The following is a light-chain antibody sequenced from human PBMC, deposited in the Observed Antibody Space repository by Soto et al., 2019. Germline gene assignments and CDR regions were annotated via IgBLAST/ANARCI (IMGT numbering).Light chain of an antibody. CDR2: DVS. Sequence: QSVLTQPASVSGSPGQSITISCTGTSSDVGGYNYVSWYQQHPGKAPKLLIYDVSNRPSGASNRFSGSKSGNTASLTISGLQAEDEADYYCSSYTGSTTLHYVFGTGTNVTV. V-gene: IGLV2-14*01. J-gene: IGLJ1*01. CDR1: SSDVGGYNY. CDR3: SSYTGSTTLHYV.